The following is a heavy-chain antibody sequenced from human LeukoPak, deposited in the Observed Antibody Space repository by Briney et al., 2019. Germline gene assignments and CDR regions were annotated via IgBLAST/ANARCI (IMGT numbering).Heavy chain of an antibody. J-gene: IGHJ4*02. Sequence: AASVKVSCKASGYTFTGYHMHWVRQAPGQGLEWMGRINPNSGNTNYAQKFQGRVTMTRDTSISTAYMELSRLRSDDTAAYYCARDYCSSTSCLFDYWGQGTLVTVSS. CDR2: INPNSGNT. CDR1: GYTFTGYH. V-gene: IGHV1-2*06. CDR3: ARDYCSSTSCLFDY. D-gene: IGHD2-2*01.